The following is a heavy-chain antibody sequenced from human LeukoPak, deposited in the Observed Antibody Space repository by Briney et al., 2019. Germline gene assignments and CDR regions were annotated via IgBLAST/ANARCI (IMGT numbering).Heavy chain of an antibody. J-gene: IGHJ3*02. CDR1: GFTFSSYD. V-gene: IGHV3-13*01. D-gene: IGHD6-19*01. CDR2: IGTAGDT. CDR3: AKQECSNGWYNAFDI. Sequence: GGSLRLSCAASGFTFSSYDMHWVRQATGKGLEWVSAIGTAGDTYYPGSVKGRFTISRENAKNSLYLQMNSLRAGDTAVYYCAKQECSNGWYNAFDIWGQGTKVTVSS.